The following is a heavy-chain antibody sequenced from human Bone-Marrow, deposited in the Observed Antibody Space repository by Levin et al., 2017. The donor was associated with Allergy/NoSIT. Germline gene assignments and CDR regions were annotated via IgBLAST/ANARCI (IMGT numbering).Heavy chain of an antibody. J-gene: IGHJ3*02. CDR3: AEEGEETGVIKARIAFDI. CDR1: TFTFNNYG. CDR2: LSSDGGTT. Sequence: PGGSLRLSCATSTFTFNNYGMHWVRQSPDKGLEWVAVLSSDGGTTYYADSVKGRFTISRDHSTHTLYQQMDSLRPKDTALDYSAEEGEETGVIKARIAFDIWGQGTMVTVSS. D-gene: IGHD2-21*01. V-gene: IGHV3-30*18.